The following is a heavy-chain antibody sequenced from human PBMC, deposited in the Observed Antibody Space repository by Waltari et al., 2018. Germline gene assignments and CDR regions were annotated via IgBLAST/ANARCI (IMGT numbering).Heavy chain of an antibody. J-gene: IGHJ4*02. CDR2: ISSSSSTI. CDR1: GFTFSRYS. V-gene: IGHV3-48*04. CDR3: ARGFAGATTSYFDY. D-gene: IGHD1-26*01. Sequence: EVQLVESGGGLVQPGGSLRLSCAASGFTFSRYSMDWVRQAPGKGLEWGSYISSSSSTIYDAESVKGRFTISRDNAKSSLYLQMNSLRAEDTAVDYCARGFAGATTSYFDYWGQGTLVTVSS.